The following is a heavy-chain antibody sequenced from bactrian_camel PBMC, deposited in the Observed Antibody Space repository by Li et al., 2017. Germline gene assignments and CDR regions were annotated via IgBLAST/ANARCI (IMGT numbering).Heavy chain of an antibody. J-gene: IGHJ4*01. V-gene: IGHV3S25*01. CDR2: IHRISGGT. CDR3: AATRRCWAGSLFSTGTFDY. Sequence: QLVASGGGSVLAGGSLRLSCAGYNYHIYCMGWFREIAGKEREGVATIHRISGGTDYADSVKGRFTISRDSAWKTVYLQMIDLKPEDTAMYYCAATRRCWAGSLFSTGTFDYWGQGTQVTVS. CDR1: GYNYHIYC. D-gene: IGHD2*01.